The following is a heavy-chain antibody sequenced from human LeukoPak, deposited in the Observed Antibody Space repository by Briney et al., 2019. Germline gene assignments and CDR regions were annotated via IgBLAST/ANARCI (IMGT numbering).Heavy chain of an antibody. D-gene: IGHD3-9*01. CDR2: INHSGST. CDR1: GGSFSGYY. V-gene: IGHV4-34*01. CDR3: ARARYFDWLLNYYYMDV. Sequence: SETLSLTCAVYGGSFSGYYWSWIRQPPGKGLEWIGEINHSGSTNYNPSLKNRVTISVDTSKNQFSLKLSSVTAADTAVYYCARARYFDWLLNYYYMDVWGKGTTVTVSS. J-gene: IGHJ6*03.